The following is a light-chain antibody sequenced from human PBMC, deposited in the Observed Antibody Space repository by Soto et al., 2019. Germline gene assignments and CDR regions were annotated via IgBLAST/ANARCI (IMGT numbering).Light chain of an antibody. V-gene: IGKV3-11*01. Sequence: EIVLTQSPATLSLSPGERATLSRRASRGVSSYLAWYQQKPGQAPRLLIYDASNRATGIPARFSGSGSGTDFTLTISSLEPEDFAVYYCQVRSKWSFTFGPGTKVEIK. CDR2: DAS. CDR1: RGVSSY. CDR3: QVRSKWSFT. J-gene: IGKJ3*01.